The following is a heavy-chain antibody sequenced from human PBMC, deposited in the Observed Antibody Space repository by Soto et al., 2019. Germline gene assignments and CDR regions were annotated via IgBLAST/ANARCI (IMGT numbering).Heavy chain of an antibody. J-gene: IGHJ3*02. D-gene: IGHD2-8*01. CDR1: GDSVSSNSAT. CDR3: ASERVFLSEALDI. CDR2: TYYRSQWHN. V-gene: IGHV6-1*01. Sequence: SQTLSLTCGISGDSVSSNSATWNWIRQSPSRGLEWLGRTYYRSQWHNEYEESVKSRITINPDTSTNQFSLQLNSMSPEDTAVYYCASERVFLSEALDIWGRGTMFTVSS.